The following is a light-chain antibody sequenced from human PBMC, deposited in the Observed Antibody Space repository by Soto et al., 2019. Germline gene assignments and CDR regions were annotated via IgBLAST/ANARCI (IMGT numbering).Light chain of an antibody. CDR2: GAS. Sequence: EIVLTQSPGTLSLSPGERATLSCRASQSVASNYLGWYQQKLGQAPRLLIYGASSRATGIPDRFSGSGSGTDFTLTISRLEPEDFAVYYCQQYGSSPRTFGQGTKVDI. CDR1: QSVASNY. CDR3: QQYGSSPRT. J-gene: IGKJ1*01. V-gene: IGKV3-20*01.